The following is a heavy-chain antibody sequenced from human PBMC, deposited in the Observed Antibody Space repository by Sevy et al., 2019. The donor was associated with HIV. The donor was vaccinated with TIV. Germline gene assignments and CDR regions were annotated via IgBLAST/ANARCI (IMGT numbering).Heavy chain of an antibody. D-gene: IGHD6-6*01. J-gene: IGHJ6*02. CDR1: GGSISSYY. Sequence: QLPETLSLTCTVSGGSISSYYWSWIRQPPGKGLEWIGYIYYSGSTNYNPSLKSRVTISVDTSKNQFSLKLSSVTAADTAVYYCARFAYSSSGHGMDVWGQGTTVTVSS. V-gene: IGHV4-59*01. CDR3: ARFAYSSSGHGMDV. CDR2: IYYSGST.